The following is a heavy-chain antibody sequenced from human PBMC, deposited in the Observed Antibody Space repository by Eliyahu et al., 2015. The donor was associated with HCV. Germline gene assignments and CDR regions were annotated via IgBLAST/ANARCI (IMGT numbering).Heavy chain of an antibody. V-gene: IGHV3-11*01. J-gene: IGHJ4*02. CDR3: ARVGNLAAAGVVDY. CDR1: GFTFXDYY. Sequence: QVQLVESGGGLVKPGGSLRLXXAASGFTFXDYYMSWIRQAPGKGLEWVSYISSSGSPKYYADSVKGRFTISRDNAKNSLYLQTNSLRAEDTAVYYCARVGNLAAAGVVDYWGQGTLVTVSS. D-gene: IGHD6-13*01. CDR2: ISSSGSPK.